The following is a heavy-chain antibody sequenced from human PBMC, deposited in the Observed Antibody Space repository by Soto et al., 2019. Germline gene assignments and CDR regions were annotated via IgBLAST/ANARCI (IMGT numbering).Heavy chain of an antibody. CDR1: GFTFTRYS. CDR2: ISSTTNYI. J-gene: IGHJ4*02. V-gene: IGHV3-21*01. Sequence: GGSLRLSCAASGFTFTRYSMNWVRQAPGKGLEWVSSISSTTNYIYYADSMKGRFTVSRDNTKNSVYLEMKSLSAEDTAVYYCARESEDLTSNFDYWGQGTLDTVSS. CDR3: ARESEDLTSNFDY.